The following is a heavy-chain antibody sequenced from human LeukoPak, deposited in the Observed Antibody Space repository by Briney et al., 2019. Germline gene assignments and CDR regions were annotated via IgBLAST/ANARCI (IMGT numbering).Heavy chain of an antibody. J-gene: IGHJ3*02. V-gene: IGHV1-2*06. D-gene: IGHD4-17*01. CDR1: GCTFTDYY. CDR2: INPNSGGT. Sequence: ASVKVSCKASGCTFTDYYMHWVRQAPGQGLEWMGRINPNSGGTNYAQKFQGRVTVTRDTSISTAYMELSRLRSDDTAVYYCARVGTTVTHDAFDIWGQGTMVTVSS. CDR3: ARVGTTVTHDAFDI.